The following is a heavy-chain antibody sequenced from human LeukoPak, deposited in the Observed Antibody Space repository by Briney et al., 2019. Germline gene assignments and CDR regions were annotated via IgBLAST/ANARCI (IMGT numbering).Heavy chain of an antibody. CDR3: ATDRYSSNYYYMDV. CDR1: GFTFRNSD. Sequence: GGSLRLSCAASGFTFRNSDMHWVRQAPGKGPEGGAFIQGDGGNKYYADSVKGRFTISRDNSKNTLYLQMNSLRAEDTAVYYCATDRYSSNYYYMDVWGKGTTVTVSS. J-gene: IGHJ6*03. V-gene: IGHV3-30*02. D-gene: IGHD5-18*01. CDR2: IQGDGGNK.